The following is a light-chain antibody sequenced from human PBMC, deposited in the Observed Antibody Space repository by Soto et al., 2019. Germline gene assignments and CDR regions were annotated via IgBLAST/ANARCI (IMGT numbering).Light chain of an antibody. Sequence: EIVLTQSPGTLSLSPGERATLSCRSSQSVSSNYLAWYQQKPDQAPRLVIYDVSGRATGIPDRFSGSGSGTDFTLTISRLEPEEFAVYYCQQYGRSPTFGQGTKVVIK. CDR1: QSVSSNY. V-gene: IGKV3-20*01. CDR2: DVS. CDR3: QQYGRSPT. J-gene: IGKJ1*01.